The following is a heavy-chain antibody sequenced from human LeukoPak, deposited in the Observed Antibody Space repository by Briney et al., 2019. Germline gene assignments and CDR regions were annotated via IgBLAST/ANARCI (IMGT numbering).Heavy chain of an antibody. CDR1: GGSISSSSYY. CDR2: IYYSGST. CDR3: ARGGYDYVWGSYSPNDAFDF. V-gene: IGHV4-61*01. J-gene: IGHJ3*01. D-gene: IGHD3-16*01. Sequence: SETLSLTCTVSGGSISSSSYYWSWIRQPPGKGLEWIGYIYYSGSTNDNPSLKSRVTISVDTSKNQFSLQLSSVPAADTAVYYCARGGYDYVWGSYSPNDAFDFWGQGTMVTVSS.